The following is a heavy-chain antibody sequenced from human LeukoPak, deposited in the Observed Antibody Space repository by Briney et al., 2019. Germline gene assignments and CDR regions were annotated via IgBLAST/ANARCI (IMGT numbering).Heavy chain of an antibody. CDR2: ISGSGGST. J-gene: IGHJ4*02. D-gene: IGHD2-2*01. CDR1: GFTFSNAW. V-gene: IGHV3-23*01. Sequence: PGGSLRLSCAASGFTFSNAWMSWVRQAPGKGLEWVSAISGSGGSTYYADSVKGRFTISRDNSKNTLYLQMNSLRAEDTAVYYCARSADRCSSATCYPLIWGQGTLVTVSS. CDR3: ARSADRCSSATCYPLI.